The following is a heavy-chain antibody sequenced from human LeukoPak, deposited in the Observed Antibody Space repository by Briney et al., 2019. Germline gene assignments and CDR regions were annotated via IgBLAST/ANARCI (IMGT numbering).Heavy chain of an antibody. CDR3: AREVDDYCNGPYCYARLLDF. V-gene: IGHV4-59*02. CDR1: GDSVRRYH. J-gene: IGHJ4*02. CDR2: IYDSGST. D-gene: IGHD2-15*01. Sequence: SETLSLTCTVSGDSVRRYHWSWIRQSPGKGLEWIGYIYDSGSTNYNPSLKSRVTISVDTSKNQFPLKLSSVTPADTAVYYCAREVDDYCNGPYCYARLLDFWGQGTLVAVSS.